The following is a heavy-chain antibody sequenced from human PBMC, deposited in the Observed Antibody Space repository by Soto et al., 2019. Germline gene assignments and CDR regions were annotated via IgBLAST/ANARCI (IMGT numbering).Heavy chain of an antibody. CDR1: GFTFSAFA. CDR3: AKGVVREPAYFDY. Sequence: QVQMVESGGGVAQPGRSLRLSCTVSGFTFSAFAMYWVRQAPGKGLEWVALISYDGRNEDFAESVRGRFTISRHNSKNTLYLDMNSLSAEASAVYFCAKGVVREPAYFDYWGQGTLVTVSA. CDR2: ISYDGRNE. V-gene: IGHV3-30*18. J-gene: IGHJ4*02. D-gene: IGHD3-10*01.